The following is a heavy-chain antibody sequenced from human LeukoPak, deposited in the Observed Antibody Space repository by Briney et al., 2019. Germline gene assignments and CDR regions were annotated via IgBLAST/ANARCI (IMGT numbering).Heavy chain of an antibody. J-gene: IGHJ5*02. CDR3: ARSKGELWFGETYNWFDP. CDR2: IIPIFGTA. D-gene: IGHD3-10*01. V-gene: IGHV1-69*06. CDR1: GGTFSSYA. Sequence: ASVEVSCKASGGTFSSYAISWVRQAPGQGLEWMGGIIPIFGTANYAQKFQGRVTITADKSTSTAYMERSSLRSEDTAVYYCARSKGELWFGETYNWFDPWGQGTLVTVSS.